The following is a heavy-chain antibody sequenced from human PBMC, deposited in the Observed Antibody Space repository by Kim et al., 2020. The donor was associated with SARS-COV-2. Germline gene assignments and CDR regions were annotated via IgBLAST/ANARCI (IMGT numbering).Heavy chain of an antibody. CDR3: AKDQAHYDILTGLDY. V-gene: IGHV3-30*02. Sequence: DSVKGRCTISRDNSKNSLSLQRNSLRAEDTAVYYCAKDQAHYDILTGLDYWGQGTLVAVSS. D-gene: IGHD3-9*01. J-gene: IGHJ4*02.